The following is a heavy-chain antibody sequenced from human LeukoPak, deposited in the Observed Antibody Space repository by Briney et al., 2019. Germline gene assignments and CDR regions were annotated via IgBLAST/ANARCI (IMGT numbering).Heavy chain of an antibody. J-gene: IGHJ4*02. V-gene: IGHV1-2*02. CDR2: INPNSGGT. CDR1: GYTFTGYY. Sequence: GASVRVSCKASGYTFTGYYMHWVRQAPGQGLEWMGWINPNSGGTHYAQKFQGRVTMTRDTSISTAYMELSRLRSDDTAVYYCARGAIAVAGMDYWGQGTLVTVSS. CDR3: ARGAIAVAGMDY. D-gene: IGHD6-19*01.